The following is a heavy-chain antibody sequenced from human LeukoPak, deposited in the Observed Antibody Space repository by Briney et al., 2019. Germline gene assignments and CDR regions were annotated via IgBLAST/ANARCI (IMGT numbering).Heavy chain of an antibody. CDR3: AQGTSNSEGSNFDY. J-gene: IGHJ4*02. D-gene: IGHD4-23*01. CDR1: GGSISSSNW. CDR2: IYHRGST. Sequence: SGTLSLTCAVSGGSISSSNWWSWVRPPPGKGLEWIGEIYHRGSTNYNPSLKSRVTISVDKSKNQFSLKLSSVPAADTAVYYCAQGTSNSEGSNFDYWGQGTLVTVSS. V-gene: IGHV4-4*02.